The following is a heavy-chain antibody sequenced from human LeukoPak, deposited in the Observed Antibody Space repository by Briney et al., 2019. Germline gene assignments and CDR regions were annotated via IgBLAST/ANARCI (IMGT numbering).Heavy chain of an antibody. V-gene: IGHV1-69*13. CDR1: GGTFSSYA. Sequence: ASVKVSCKASGGTFSSYAFSWVRQAPGQGLEWMGGIIPIFATAKYAQKVQDRVTITADESTSTVYMELTSLRAEDTAVYYCARGVVLMGYNWFDPWGQGTLVTVSS. CDR3: ARGVVLMGYNWFDP. D-gene: IGHD2-8*01. J-gene: IGHJ5*02. CDR2: IIPIFATA.